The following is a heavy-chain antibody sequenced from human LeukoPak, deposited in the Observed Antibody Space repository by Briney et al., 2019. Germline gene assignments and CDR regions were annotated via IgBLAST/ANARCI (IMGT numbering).Heavy chain of an antibody. J-gene: IGHJ4*02. CDR1: GYSISSGYY. CDR3: ARSQYSSSWFH. CDR2: IYHSGGT. V-gene: IGHV4-38-2*01. D-gene: IGHD6-13*01. Sequence: SETLSLTCAVSGYSISSGYYWGWIRQPPGKGLEWIGSIYHSGGTYYNPSLKSRVTISVDTSKNQFSLKLSSVTAADTAVYYCARSQYSSSWFHWGQGTLVTVSS.